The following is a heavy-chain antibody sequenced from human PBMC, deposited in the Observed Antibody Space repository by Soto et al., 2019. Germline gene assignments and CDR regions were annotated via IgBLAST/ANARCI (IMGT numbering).Heavy chain of an antibody. Sequence: EVQLVESGGGLVQPGGSLRLSCSASGFSFSSLPMHWVRQAPGKGLEYVSAVSDDGGRTYYADSVKGRFSISRDNSKNTLYLQMSSLRLEDTAVYYCVKGAGWLQHFDYWGQGTLVTVSS. CDR1: GFSFSSLP. J-gene: IGHJ4*02. CDR2: VSDDGGRT. D-gene: IGHD5-12*01. CDR3: VKGAGWLQHFDY. V-gene: IGHV3-64D*08.